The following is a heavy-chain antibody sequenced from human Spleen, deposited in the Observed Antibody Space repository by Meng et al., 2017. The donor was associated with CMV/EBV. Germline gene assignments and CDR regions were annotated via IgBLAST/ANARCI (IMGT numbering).Heavy chain of an antibody. CDR1: GYTFTSYG. CDR3: ARAPSADEWLLPFDY. V-gene: IGHV1-18*01. Sequence: ASVKVSCKASGYTFTSYGISWVRQAPGQGLEWMGWISGYNGNTNYAQKFQGRVTMTTDTSTSTAYMELRSLRSDDTAVYYCARAPSADEWLLPFDYWGQGTLVTVSS. D-gene: IGHD3-3*01. CDR2: ISGYNGNT. J-gene: IGHJ4*02.